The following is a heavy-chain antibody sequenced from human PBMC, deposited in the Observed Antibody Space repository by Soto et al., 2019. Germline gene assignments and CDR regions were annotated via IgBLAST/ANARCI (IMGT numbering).Heavy chain of an antibody. D-gene: IGHD3-9*01. CDR1: GYTFNNYY. V-gene: IGHV1-46*03. Sequence: QVQLVQSGAAVKKPGASVKVSCTTSGYTFNNYYVHWVRQAPGQGLEWMGIFNPSGGGTSYPQRFQRSVTMNGDTSTSTVYMEVSSLRSDDTAVYYCAIHYGLLTGYQGYLDYWGQGTLVTVSS. CDR3: AIHYGLLTGYQGYLDY. CDR2: FNPSGGGT. J-gene: IGHJ4*02.